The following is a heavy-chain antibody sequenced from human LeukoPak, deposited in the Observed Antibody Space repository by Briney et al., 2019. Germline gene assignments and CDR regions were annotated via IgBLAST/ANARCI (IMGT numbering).Heavy chain of an antibody. J-gene: IGHJ3*02. D-gene: IGHD5-18*01. CDR2: INHSGST. CDR1: GGSFGGYY. V-gene: IGHV4-34*01. CDR3: ARGAPKEIQLWLRLRGVAFDI. Sequence: SETLSLTCAVYGGSFGGYYWSWIRQPPGKGLEWIGEINHSGSTNYNPSLKSRVTISVDTSKNQFTLELNSVTAADTAVYYCARGAPKEIQLWLRLRGVAFDIWGQGTMVTVSS.